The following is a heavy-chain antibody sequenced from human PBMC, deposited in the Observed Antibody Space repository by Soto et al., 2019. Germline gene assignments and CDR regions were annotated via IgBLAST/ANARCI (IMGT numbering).Heavy chain of an antibody. J-gene: IGHJ6*02. V-gene: IGHV3-21*01. Sequence: GGSLRLSCAASGFAFSSYSMNWVRQAPGKGLEWVSSISSSSSYIYYADSVKGRFTISRDNAKNSLYLQMNSLRAEDTAVYYCARYYDFWSGYGPYYYYYYGMDVWGQGTTVTVS. CDR3: ARYYDFWSGYGPYYYYYYGMDV. CDR2: ISSSSSYI. D-gene: IGHD3-3*01. CDR1: GFAFSSYS.